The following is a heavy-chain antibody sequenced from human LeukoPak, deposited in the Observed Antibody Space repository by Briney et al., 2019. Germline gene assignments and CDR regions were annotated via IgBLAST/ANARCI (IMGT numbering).Heavy chain of an antibody. CDR2: ISSSGSTI. Sequence: GGSLRLSCAASGFTFSDYYMSWIRQAPGKGLEWVSYISSSGSTIYYADSVKGRFTISRDNAKNSLYLQMNSLRAEDTAVYYCARELYGEVIYHGSGSPYYFDYWGQGTLVTVSS. CDR3: ARELYGEVIYHGSGSPYYFDY. D-gene: IGHD3-10*01. V-gene: IGHV3-11*04. J-gene: IGHJ4*02. CDR1: GFTFSDYY.